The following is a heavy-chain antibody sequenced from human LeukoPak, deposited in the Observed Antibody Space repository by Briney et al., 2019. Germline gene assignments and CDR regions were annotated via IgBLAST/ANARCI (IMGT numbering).Heavy chain of an antibody. CDR1: GGSISSYY. Sequence: PSETLSLTCTVSGGSISSYYWSWIRQPPGKGLEWIGYIYYSGSTNYNPSLKSRVTMSVDTSKNQFSLKLSSVTAADTAVYYCAREKGYYDILTGSPFYYYGMDVWGQGTTVTVSS. V-gene: IGHV4-59*12. D-gene: IGHD3-9*01. CDR3: AREKGYYDILTGSPFYYYGMDV. CDR2: IYYSGST. J-gene: IGHJ6*02.